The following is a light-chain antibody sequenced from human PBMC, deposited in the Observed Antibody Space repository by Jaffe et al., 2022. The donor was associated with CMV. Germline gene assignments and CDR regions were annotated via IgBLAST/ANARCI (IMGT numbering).Light chain of an antibody. CDR3: QQSYTTPWT. J-gene: IGKJ1*01. V-gene: IGKV1-39*01. CDR1: QSIDNY. Sequence: DIQMTQSPSSLSASLGDRVTITCRASQSIDNYLNWYQQKPGKAPNLLIYAASTLQSGVPSRFSGSGSGTDFTLTISSLQPDDSATYYCQQSYTTPWTFGQGTKVEIK. CDR2: AAS.